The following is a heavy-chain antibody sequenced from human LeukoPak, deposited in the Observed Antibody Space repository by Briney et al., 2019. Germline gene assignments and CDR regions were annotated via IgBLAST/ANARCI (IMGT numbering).Heavy chain of an antibody. Sequence: ASVKVSCKTSGYTFTGYYMHWVRQAPGQGLEWMGRINPNSGGTNYVQKFQGMVTMTRDTSISTAYMEMSRLRSDDTAVYYCARGYGDFNAFDIWGQGTMVTVSS. D-gene: IGHD4-17*01. J-gene: IGHJ3*02. CDR2: INPNSGGT. CDR1: GYTFTGYY. CDR3: ARGYGDFNAFDI. V-gene: IGHV1-2*06.